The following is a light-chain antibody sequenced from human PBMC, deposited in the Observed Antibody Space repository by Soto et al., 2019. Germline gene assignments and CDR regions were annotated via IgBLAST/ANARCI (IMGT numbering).Light chain of an antibody. CDR2: AAS. CDR1: QGISNY. V-gene: IGKV1-27*01. CDR3: QKYTSAPWT. J-gene: IGKJ1*01. Sequence: DIQMTQSPSSLSTSVGDRVTITCRASQGISNYLAWYQQKPGKVPKLLIYAASTLQSGVPSRFSGSGSGKDFTPTISSLQPEDVATYYCQKYTSAPWTFGQGTKVEIK.